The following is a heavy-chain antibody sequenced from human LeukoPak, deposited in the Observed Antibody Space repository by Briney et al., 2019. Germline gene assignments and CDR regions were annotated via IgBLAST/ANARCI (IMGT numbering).Heavy chain of an antibody. D-gene: IGHD3-22*01. V-gene: IGHV3-7*04. J-gene: IGHJ4*02. CDR3: ARDPYDSSWGLCYFDY. CDR2: IRQDGSDK. CDR1: GFTFSSYW. Sequence: SGGPLRLSCAVSGFTFSSYWMSWVRQAPGKGLEWVANIRQDGSDKYHVDSVKGRFTISRDNTKNSLYLQMNSLRAEDTAVYYCARDPYDSSWGLCYFDYWGQGNLVTVSS.